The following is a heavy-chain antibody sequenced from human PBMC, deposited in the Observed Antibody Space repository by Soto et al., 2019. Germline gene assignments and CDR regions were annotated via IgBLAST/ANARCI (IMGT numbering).Heavy chain of an antibody. CDR1: GGSISSYY. J-gene: IGHJ6*02. V-gene: IGHV4-59*01. Sequence: ASETLSLTCTVSGGSISSYYWSWIRQPPGKGLEWIGYIYCSGSTNYNPSLKSRVTISVDTSKNQFSLKLSSVTAADTAVYYCARVGDFWSGYYTPAYGMDVWGQGTTVTVSS. CDR3: ARVGDFWSGYYTPAYGMDV. D-gene: IGHD3-3*01. CDR2: IYCSGST.